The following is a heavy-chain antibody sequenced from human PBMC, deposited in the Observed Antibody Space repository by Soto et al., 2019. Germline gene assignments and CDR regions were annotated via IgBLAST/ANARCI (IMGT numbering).Heavy chain of an antibody. Sequence: GASVKVSCKASGYTFSSCYMHWVRQAPGQGLEWMGVINPSGDSTTYAQKFQGRVTMTKDTSTSTLYMELSSLRSEDTAVYFCARDWEFGFWGQGTLVTVSS. CDR2: INPSGDST. D-gene: IGHD3-10*01. CDR1: GYTFSSCY. J-gene: IGHJ4*02. CDR3: ARDWEFGF. V-gene: IGHV1-46*01.